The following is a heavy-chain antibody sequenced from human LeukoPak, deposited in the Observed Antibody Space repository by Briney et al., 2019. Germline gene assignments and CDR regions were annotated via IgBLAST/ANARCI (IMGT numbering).Heavy chain of an antibody. J-gene: IGHJ4*02. Sequence: GGSLRLSCAASGFTFSGSAMHWVRQASGKGLEWVGRIRSKANSYATAYAASVKGRFTISRDDSKNTAYLQMNSLKTEDTAVYYCTREGYSGYDLYYFDYWGQGTLVTVSS. V-gene: IGHV3-73*01. CDR2: IRSKANSYAT. D-gene: IGHD5-12*01. CDR3: TREGYSGYDLYYFDY. CDR1: GFTFSGSA.